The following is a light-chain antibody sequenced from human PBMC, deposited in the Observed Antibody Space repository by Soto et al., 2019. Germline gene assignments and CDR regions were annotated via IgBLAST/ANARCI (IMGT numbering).Light chain of an antibody. Sequence: DIQMTQSPSSLSASVGDRVTITCQASQDINKYLNWYQQKPGKAPQVLIYDVSNLETGVPSRFSGSGARTDFSLTLSSLQPEDIATYYCQQYNNLPYTFGQGTQLEIK. CDR2: DVS. CDR1: QDINKY. V-gene: IGKV1-33*01. J-gene: IGKJ2*01. CDR3: QQYNNLPYT.